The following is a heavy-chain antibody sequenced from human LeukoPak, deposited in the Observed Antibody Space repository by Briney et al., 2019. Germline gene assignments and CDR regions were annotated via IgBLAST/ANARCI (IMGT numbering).Heavy chain of an antibody. J-gene: IGHJ4*02. CDR1: GGSVSSGSYY. CDR2: IYFSGST. V-gene: IGHV4-61*01. Sequence: SETLSLTCTVSGGSVSSGSYYWSWIRQPPGKGLEWIGYIYFSGSTTYNPSLNSRVTISVDTSKNKFSLKLSSETAADTAVYYCARVPISTTARGYFDYWGQGTLVTVSS. D-gene: IGHD4-17*01. CDR3: ARVPISTTARGYFDY.